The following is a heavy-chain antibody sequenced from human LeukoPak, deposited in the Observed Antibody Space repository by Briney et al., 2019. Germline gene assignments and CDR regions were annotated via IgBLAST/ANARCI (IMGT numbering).Heavy chain of an antibody. D-gene: IGHD4-11*01. CDR3: TKELDYSIRRPAAYFDL. Sequence: GESLRLSCAASGFNFDDYAMHWVRQRPGKGLEWVSGINWRSDTVAHAASVKGRFAISRDNATNSLYLQMNCLRPEDTALYYCTKELDYSIRRPAAYFDLWGQGTLVTVSS. CDR2: INWRSDTV. J-gene: IGHJ4*02. CDR1: GFNFDDYA. V-gene: IGHV3-9*01.